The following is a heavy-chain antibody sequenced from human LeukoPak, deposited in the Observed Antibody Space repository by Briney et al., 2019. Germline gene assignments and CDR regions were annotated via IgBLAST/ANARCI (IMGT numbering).Heavy chain of an antibody. V-gene: IGHV1-8*01. Sequence: ASVKVSCKASGYTFTSYDINWVRQATGQGLEWMGWMNPNSGNTGYAQKFQGRVTMTRNTSISTACMELSSLRSEDTAVYHCAREMGNYGEENWFDPWGQGTLVTVSS. J-gene: IGHJ5*02. CDR2: MNPNSGNT. CDR3: AREMGNYGEENWFDP. CDR1: GYTFTSYD. D-gene: IGHD4-11*01.